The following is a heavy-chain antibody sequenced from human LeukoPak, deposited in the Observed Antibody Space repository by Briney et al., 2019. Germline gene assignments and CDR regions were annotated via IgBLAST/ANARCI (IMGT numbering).Heavy chain of an antibody. V-gene: IGHV1-2*06. CDR3: ATVPEWNYVGD. CDR2: INPNSGGT. Sequence: ASVKVSCKASGYTFTGYYMHWVRQAPGQGLEWMGRINPNSGGTNYAQKFQGRVSMTRDTSISTAYMELSRLRSDDTAVYHCATVPEWNYVGDWGQGTLVTVSS. J-gene: IGHJ4*02. D-gene: IGHD1-7*01. CDR1: GYTFTGYY.